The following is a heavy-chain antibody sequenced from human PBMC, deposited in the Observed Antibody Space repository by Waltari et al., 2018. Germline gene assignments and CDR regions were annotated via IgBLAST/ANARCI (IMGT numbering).Heavy chain of an antibody. CDR1: GYTFTGYY. CDR2: INPNMGGT. Sequence: QVQLVQSGAEVKKPGASVKVSCKASGYTFTGYYMHWVRQAPGQGLEWMGGINPNMGGTNYAQKFPGRCTMTRDTSISTAYMELGRLRSDDTAVYYCARRVKAARRGYNWFDPWGQGTLVTVSS. D-gene: IGHD6-6*01. J-gene: IGHJ5*02. V-gene: IGHV1-2*02. CDR3: ARRVKAARRGYNWFDP.